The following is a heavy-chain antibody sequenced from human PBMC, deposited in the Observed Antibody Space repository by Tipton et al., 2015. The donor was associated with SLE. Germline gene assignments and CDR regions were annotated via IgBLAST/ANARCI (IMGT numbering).Heavy chain of an antibody. Sequence: QSGPEVKNPGASVKVSCKASAYTFTTYSISWVRQAPGQGLEWMGWISTYNGNTNYAQKLQGRVTMTTDTSTSTAYMELRSLRSDDTALYYCARAVTTGLYWYFDLWGRGTLATVSS. CDR1: AYTFTTYS. V-gene: IGHV1-18*01. CDR3: ARAVTTGLYWYFDL. D-gene: IGHD4-17*01. CDR2: ISTYNGNT. J-gene: IGHJ2*01.